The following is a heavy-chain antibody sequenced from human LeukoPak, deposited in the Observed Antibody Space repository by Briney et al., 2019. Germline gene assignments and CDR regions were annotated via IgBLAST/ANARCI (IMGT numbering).Heavy chain of an antibody. CDR2: ISSSSSYI. CDR1: GFTFSRYS. J-gene: IGHJ4*02. Sequence: GGSLRLSCAASGFTFSRYSMNWVRQAPGKGLEWVSSISSSSSYIYYADSVKGRFTISRDNAKNSLYLQMNSLRAEDTAVYYCAREGGPRGFDYWGQGTLVTVSS. V-gene: IGHV3-21*01. CDR3: AREGGPRGFDY.